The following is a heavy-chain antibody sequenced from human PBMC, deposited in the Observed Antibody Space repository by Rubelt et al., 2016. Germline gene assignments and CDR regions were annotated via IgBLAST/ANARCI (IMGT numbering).Heavy chain of an antibody. CDR3: ARYPDYDTTPYYGMDV. CDR2: ISAYNGNT. J-gene: IGHJ6*02. CDR1: GYTFTSYG. D-gene: IGHD3-9*01. V-gene: IGHV1-18*01. Sequence: QVQLVQSGAEVKKPGASVKVSCKASGYTFTSYGISWVRQAPGQGLEWMGWISAYNGNTNYAQKLQGRVTMTTDTSTSKAYMELRSLGSDDTAGYYCARYPDYDTTPYYGMDVWGQGTTVTVSS.